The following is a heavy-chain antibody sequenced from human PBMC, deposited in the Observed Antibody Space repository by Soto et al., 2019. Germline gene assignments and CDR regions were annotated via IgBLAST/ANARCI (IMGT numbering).Heavy chain of an antibody. Sequence: EVQLVESGGGPAQFGGSLRLSCAASGFTFSNYWMHWVRQVPGKGLVWVSRIKGDETSTGYADSVKGRFTIFRDNVKNTLYLQMNSVRAEDTAVYYCARGVSGYYGFDYWGQGTLVTVSS. V-gene: IGHV3-74*01. CDR2: IKGDETST. CDR3: ARGVSGYYGFDY. D-gene: IGHD5-12*01. CDR1: GFTFSNYW. J-gene: IGHJ4*02.